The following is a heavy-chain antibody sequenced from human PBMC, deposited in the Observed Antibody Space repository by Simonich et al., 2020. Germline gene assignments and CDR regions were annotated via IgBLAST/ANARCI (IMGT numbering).Heavy chain of an antibody. CDR1: GYTFTGYY. CDR2: NNPNSGGT. D-gene: IGHD3-3*01. J-gene: IGHJ6*03. Sequence: QVQLVQSGAEVKKPGASVKVSCKASGYTFTGYYMHWVRQAPGQGLEWKGWNNPNSGGTNYAQKFKGRFTRTRDTSISTAYMELSRLRSDDTAVYYCARGGVQYYYYYMDVWGKGTTVTVSS. V-gene: IGHV1-2*02. CDR3: ARGGVQYYYYYMDV.